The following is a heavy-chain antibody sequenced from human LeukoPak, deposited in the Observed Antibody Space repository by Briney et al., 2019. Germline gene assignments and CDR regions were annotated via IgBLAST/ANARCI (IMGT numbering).Heavy chain of an antibody. CDR2: INTNSGGT. D-gene: IGHD3-16*01. CDR1: GYIFTDYH. CDR3: ANSSYFWGFAY. Sequence: ASVKVSCKASGYIFTDYHLHWLRQAPGQGLEWMGWINTNSGGTSLVHTFQGWVALTRDTYISAAYVELHRLTFDDKAVFFCANSSYFWGFAYWGQGTLVTVSS. J-gene: IGHJ4*02. V-gene: IGHV1-2*04.